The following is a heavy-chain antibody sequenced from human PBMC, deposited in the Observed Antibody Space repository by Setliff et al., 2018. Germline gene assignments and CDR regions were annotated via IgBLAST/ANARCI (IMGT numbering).Heavy chain of an antibody. D-gene: IGHD3-16*01. J-gene: IGHJ4*02. CDR1: GFTFSSYA. CDR2: ISYDGSNI. CDR3: ARVGWELIRYFDY. V-gene: IGHV3-30-3*01. Sequence: PGGSLRLSCAASGFTFSSYAMHWVRQAPGKGLEWVAVISYDGSNIYYADSVKGRFTISRDNVKNSLYLQMNSLRAEDTAVYYCARVGWELIRYFDYWGQGTLVTVSS.